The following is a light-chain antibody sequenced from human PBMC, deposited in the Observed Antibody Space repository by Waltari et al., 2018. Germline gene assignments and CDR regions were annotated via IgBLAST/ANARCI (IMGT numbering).Light chain of an antibody. CDR3: CSYAGTSYV. Sequence: QSALTQPASVSGSPGQSNTISCSGTDSDVGAYDLVSWYQQHPGKAPHLIIYEVSNRPSGISNRFSGSKSGNTASLTISGLQAEDEADYYCCSYAGTSYVFGTGTKVTVL. CDR2: EVS. V-gene: IGLV2-23*02. CDR1: DSDVGAYDL. J-gene: IGLJ1*01.